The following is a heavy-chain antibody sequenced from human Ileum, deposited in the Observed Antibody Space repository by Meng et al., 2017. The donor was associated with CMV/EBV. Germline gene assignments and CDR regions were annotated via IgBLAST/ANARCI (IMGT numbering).Heavy chain of an antibody. CDR2: IYYSGST. CDR3: ARVGDIVVVPAAALSFDP. D-gene: IGHD2-2*01. J-gene: IGHJ5*02. CDR1: SMSSSSYY. Sequence: SMSSSSYYWGWISQPPGKGLEWIGSIYYSGSTYYNPSLKSRVTISVDTSKNQFSLKLSSVTAADTAVYYCARVGDIVVVPAAALSFDPWGQGTLVTVSS. V-gene: IGHV4-39*07.